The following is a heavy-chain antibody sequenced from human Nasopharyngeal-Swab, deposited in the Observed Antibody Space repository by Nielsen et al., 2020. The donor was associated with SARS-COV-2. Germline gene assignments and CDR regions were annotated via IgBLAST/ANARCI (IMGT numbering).Heavy chain of an antibody. V-gene: IGHV3-74*01. J-gene: IGHJ4*02. Sequence: GESLKISCVASGVFFSKYWMHWVRQAQGKRLVWVSRVNQDGSRTDYEDSVRGRFTISRDNATNTLYLQMNSLRVEDTAVYYCVKHQGSSSDQWGQGTLVTVSS. CDR3: VKHQGSSSDQ. CDR1: GVFFSKYW. CDR2: VNQDGSRT.